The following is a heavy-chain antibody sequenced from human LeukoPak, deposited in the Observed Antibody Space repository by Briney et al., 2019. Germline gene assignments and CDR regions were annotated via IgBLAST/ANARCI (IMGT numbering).Heavy chain of an antibody. D-gene: IGHD2-2*01. Sequence: PGGSLRLSCAASGFSFSTYAMNWVRQAPGKGLEWLSYISGSSNTIYYADSVKGRFTVSRDNAKSSLHLQMNSLRTEDTAVYYCARVTGDCSSTSCSQRARRDYYYYMDVWGKGTTVTVSS. V-gene: IGHV3-48*04. CDR3: ARVTGDCSSTSCSQRARRDYYYYMDV. J-gene: IGHJ6*03. CDR1: GFSFSTYA. CDR2: ISGSSNTI.